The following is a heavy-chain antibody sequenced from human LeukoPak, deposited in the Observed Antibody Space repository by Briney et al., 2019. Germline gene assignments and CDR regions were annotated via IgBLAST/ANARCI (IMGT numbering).Heavy chain of an antibody. Sequence: PGGSLRLFCAASGFTFSSYGMHWVRQAPGKGLEWVAVISYDGSNKYYADSVKGRFTISRDNSKNTLYLQMNSLRAEDTAVYYCAKDLGYCSGGSCYHFDYWGQGTLVTVSS. CDR1: GFTFSSYG. D-gene: IGHD2-15*01. V-gene: IGHV3-30*18. J-gene: IGHJ4*02. CDR2: ISYDGSNK. CDR3: AKDLGYCSGGSCYHFDY.